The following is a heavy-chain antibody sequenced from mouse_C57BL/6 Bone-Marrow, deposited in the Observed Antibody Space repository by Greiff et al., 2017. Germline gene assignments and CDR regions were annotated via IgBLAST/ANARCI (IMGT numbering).Heavy chain of an antibody. D-gene: IGHD1-1*01. Sequence: QVQLQQSGPELVKPGASVKLSCKASGYTFTSYAINWVKQRPGQGLEWIGWLYPRDGSTKYNEKFKGKATLTVDTSSSTAYRELHSLTSEDSAVYFCARVYGSCCWYLGCWGTGTTVTVSS. V-gene: IGHV1-85*01. CDR3: ARVYGSCCWYLGC. CDR2: LYPRDGST. J-gene: IGHJ1*03. CDR1: GYTFTSYA.